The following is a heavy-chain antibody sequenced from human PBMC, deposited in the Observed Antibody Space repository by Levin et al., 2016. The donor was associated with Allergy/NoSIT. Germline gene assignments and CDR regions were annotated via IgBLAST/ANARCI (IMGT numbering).Heavy chain of an antibody. CDR1: GFSLSNTGMS. D-gene: IGHD2-21*01. Sequence: SGPTLVKPTETLTLTCTVSGFSLSNTGMSVSWIRQPPGKALEWLAHIFSNDDKLYNTSLKTRLTISRDTSKSQVVLTLANMDPVDTGTYYCARMIGTRSIVTPYYFDCWGQGTLITVSS. CDR2: IFSNDDK. CDR3: ARMIGTRSIVTPYYFDC. J-gene: IGHJ4*02. V-gene: IGHV2-26*01.